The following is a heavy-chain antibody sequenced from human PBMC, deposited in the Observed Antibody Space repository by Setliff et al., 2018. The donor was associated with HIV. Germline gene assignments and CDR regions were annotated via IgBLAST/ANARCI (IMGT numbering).Heavy chain of an antibody. CDR3: ARVLEQVVSDY. Sequence: SETLSLTCAVYGGSFSGYYWSWIRQPPGKGLEWIGRIYTSGCTNYNPSLESRVTISVDTSKNQFSLKLSSVNAADTAVYYCARVLEQVVSDYWGQGTLVTVSS. J-gene: IGHJ4*02. V-gene: IGHV4-59*10. CDR1: GGSFSGYY. CDR2: IYTSGCT. D-gene: IGHD6-6*01.